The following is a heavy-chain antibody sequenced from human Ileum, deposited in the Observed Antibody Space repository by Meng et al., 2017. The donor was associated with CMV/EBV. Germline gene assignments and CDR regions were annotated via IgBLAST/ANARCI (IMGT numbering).Heavy chain of an antibody. V-gene: IGHV2-5*01. J-gene: IGHJ4*02. D-gene: IGHD7-27*01. CDR3: AHTTWGLVDS. CDR2: IYWNEDH. CDR1: GVSVRTSGVG. Sequence: LTCPFDGVSVRTSGVGVDWMRQDPGKALEGHAFIYWNEDHQYSPSLKSRLTISKDTSKNQVILAMTNMDPADTATYYCAHTTWGLVDSWGQGTLVTVSS.